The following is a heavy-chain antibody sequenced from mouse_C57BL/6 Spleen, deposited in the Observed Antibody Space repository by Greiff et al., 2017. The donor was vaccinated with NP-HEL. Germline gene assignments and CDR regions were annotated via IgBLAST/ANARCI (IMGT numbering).Heavy chain of an antibody. Sequence: QVQLKQPGAELVRPGSSVKLSCKASGYTFTSYWMDWVKQRPGQGLEWIGNIYPSDSETHYNQKFKDKATLTVDKSSSTAYMQLSSLTSEDSAVYYCARSDGSTGFAYWGQGTLVTVSA. D-gene: IGHD2-3*01. J-gene: IGHJ3*01. V-gene: IGHV1-61*01. CDR3: ARSDGSTGFAY. CDR1: GYTFTSYW. CDR2: IYPSDSET.